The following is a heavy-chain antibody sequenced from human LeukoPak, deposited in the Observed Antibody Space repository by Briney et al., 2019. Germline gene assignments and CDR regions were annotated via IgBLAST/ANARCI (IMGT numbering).Heavy chain of an antibody. D-gene: IGHD2-21*01. CDR1: GYTFTGYY. V-gene: IGHV1-2*02. CDR3: ARAPLPYCGGDCYPFDY. Sequence: SSVKVSCKASGYTFTGYYMHWVRQAPGQGLEWMGWINPNSGGTNYAQKFQGRVTMTKDTSISTAYMELSRLRSDDTAVYYCARAPLPYCGGDCYPFDYWGQGTLVTVSS. J-gene: IGHJ4*02. CDR2: INPNSGGT.